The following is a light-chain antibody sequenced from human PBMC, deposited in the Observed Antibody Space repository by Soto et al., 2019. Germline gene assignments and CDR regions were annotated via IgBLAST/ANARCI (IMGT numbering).Light chain of an antibody. CDR3: SSYAGSNIYV. CDR2: EVS. CDR1: SSDVGGYNF. Sequence: QYALAQPPSGSGSPGQSVTISCTGTSSDVGGYNFVSWYQHHPGKAPKVIIYEVSKRPSGVPNRFSGSKSGNTASLTVSGLQAEDEADYYCSSYAGSNIYVFGTGTKLTVL. J-gene: IGLJ1*01. V-gene: IGLV2-8*01.